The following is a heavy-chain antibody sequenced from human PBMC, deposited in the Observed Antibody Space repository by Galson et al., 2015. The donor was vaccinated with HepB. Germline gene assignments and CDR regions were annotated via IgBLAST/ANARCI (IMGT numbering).Heavy chain of an antibody. Sequence: CAISEDSVSSHSAAWNWIRQSPSRGLEWLGRTYYRSKWFNGYAVSVKSRIVINPDTSKNQFSLQLKSVTPEDTAVYYCARGSHGYIDNWGQGTLVTVSS. V-gene: IGHV6-1*01. J-gene: IGHJ4*02. D-gene: IGHD2-2*02. CDR1: EDSVSSHSAA. CDR2: TYYRSKWFN. CDR3: ARGSHGYIDN.